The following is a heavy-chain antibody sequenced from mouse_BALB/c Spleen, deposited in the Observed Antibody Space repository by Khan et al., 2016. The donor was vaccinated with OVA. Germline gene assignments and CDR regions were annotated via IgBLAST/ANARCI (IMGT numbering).Heavy chain of an antibody. CDR1: GYTFTSYW. Sequence: QVQLQQPGAELVKAGASVKMSCKASGYTFTSYWMHWVKQRLGQGLEWFAETNPTNGRTYYTEKFKSQATLTGDKSSSTAYMLLSGPTFEDSAVYYCARIKKIVATYFDYWGQGTTLTVSS. CDR2: TNPTNGRT. D-gene: IGHD1-1*01. CDR3: ARIKKIVATYFDY. J-gene: IGHJ2*01. V-gene: IGHV1S81*02.